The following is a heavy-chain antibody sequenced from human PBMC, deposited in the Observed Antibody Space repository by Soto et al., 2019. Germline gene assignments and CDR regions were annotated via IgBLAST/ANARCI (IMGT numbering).Heavy chain of an antibody. CDR1: GFTFSSYD. D-gene: IGHD2-2*01. CDR3: ARAKLCSSTSCYVTAFDI. V-gene: IGHV3-13*01. J-gene: IGHJ3*02. CDR2: IGTAGDT. Sequence: GGSLRLSCAASGFTFSSYDMHWVRQATGKGLEWVSAIGTAGDTYYPGSVKGRFTISRENAKNSLYLQMNSLRAEDTAVYYCARAKLCSSTSCYVTAFDIWGQGTMVTVSS.